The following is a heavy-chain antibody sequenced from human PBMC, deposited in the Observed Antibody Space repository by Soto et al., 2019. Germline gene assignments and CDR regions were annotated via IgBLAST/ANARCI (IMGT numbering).Heavy chain of an antibody. Sequence: QVQLVQSGAEVKKPGASVKVSCKASGYTFTGYYMHWVRQAPGQGLEWMGWINPNSGGTKSAQKFQGRVTMTRDTSISTAYMELSRLRSDDTAVYYCARSKGDYYDSNGYHYYFDYWCQGTLLTVSS. CDR3: ARSKGDYYDSNGYHYYFDY. J-gene: IGHJ4*02. CDR1: GYTFTGYY. V-gene: IGHV1-2*02. CDR2: INPNSGGT. D-gene: IGHD3-22*01.